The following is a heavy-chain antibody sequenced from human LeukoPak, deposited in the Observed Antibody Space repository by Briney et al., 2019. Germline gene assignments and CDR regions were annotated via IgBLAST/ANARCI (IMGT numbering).Heavy chain of an antibody. CDR1: GGSFSGYY. Sequence: SETLSLTCAVYGGSFSGYYWSWIRQPPGKGLEWIGEINHSGSTNYNPSLKSRVTISVDTSKNQFSLKLSSVTAADTAVYYCARIRYCSSTSCLWGQGTLVTVSS. CDR2: INHSGST. V-gene: IGHV4-34*01. D-gene: IGHD2-2*01. CDR3: ARIRYCSSTSCL. J-gene: IGHJ4*02.